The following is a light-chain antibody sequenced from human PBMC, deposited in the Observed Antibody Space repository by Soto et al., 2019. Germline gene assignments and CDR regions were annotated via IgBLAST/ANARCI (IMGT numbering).Light chain of an antibody. CDR1: NIGSKN. Sequence: SYELTQPLSVSVALGQTARITCGGDNIGSKNVHWYQQKPGQAPVVVIYRDTTRPSGIPERFSGSSSGNTATLTISRAQAGYEADYYCQVWDSSLVVFGGGTELTVL. CDR2: RDT. CDR3: QVWDSSLVV. V-gene: IGLV3-9*01. J-gene: IGLJ2*01.